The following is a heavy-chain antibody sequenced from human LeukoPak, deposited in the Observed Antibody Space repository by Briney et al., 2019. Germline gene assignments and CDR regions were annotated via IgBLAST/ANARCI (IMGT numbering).Heavy chain of an antibody. J-gene: IGHJ3*02. Sequence: HPGGSLRLSCAASGFTFSSYSMNWVPQAPGKGLEWVSYITSSSTLIYYADSVKGRFTISRDNAKNSLYLQMNSLRDEDTAVYYCARDSDYLNAFDIWGQGTMVTVSS. V-gene: IGHV3-48*02. D-gene: IGHD4-17*01. CDR3: ARDSDYLNAFDI. CDR2: ITSSSTLI. CDR1: GFTFSSYS.